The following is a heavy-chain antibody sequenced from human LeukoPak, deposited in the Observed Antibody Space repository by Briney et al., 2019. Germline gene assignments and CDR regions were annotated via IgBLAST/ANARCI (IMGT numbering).Heavy chain of an antibody. Sequence: GGSLRVSCAASGFTFSSYAMSWVRQAPGKGLEWVSFIIGIGGGTYYTDSVNGRFTISRDNSKNTLYLQMNSLRAEDTAVYYCANLPQYWGEGTLVTVSS. CDR3: ANLPQY. V-gene: IGHV3-23*01. CDR2: IIGIGGGT. J-gene: IGHJ4*02. CDR1: GFTFSSYA.